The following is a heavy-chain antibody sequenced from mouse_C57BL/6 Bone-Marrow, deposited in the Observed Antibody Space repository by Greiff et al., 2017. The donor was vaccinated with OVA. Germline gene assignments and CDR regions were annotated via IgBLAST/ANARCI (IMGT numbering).Heavy chain of an antibody. D-gene: IGHD1-1*01. CDR3: ATITTVVATDYFDY. J-gene: IGHJ2*01. CDR1: GFTFSSYA. Sequence: EVKLMESGGGLVKPGGSLKLSCAASGFTFSSYAMSWVRQTPEKRLEWVATISDGGSYTYYPDNVKGRFTISRDNAKNNLYLQMSHLKSEDTAMYYCATITTVVATDYFDYWGQGTTLTVSS. V-gene: IGHV5-4*03. CDR2: ISDGGSYT.